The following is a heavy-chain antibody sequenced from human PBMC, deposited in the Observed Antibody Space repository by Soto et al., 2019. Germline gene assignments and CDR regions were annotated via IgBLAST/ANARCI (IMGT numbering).Heavy chain of an antibody. CDR2: IVVGSGNT. V-gene: IGHV1-58*01. Sequence: SVKVSCKASGFTFTSSAVQWVRQARGQRLEWIGWIVVGSGNTNYAQKFQERVTITRDMSTSTAYMELSSLRSEDTAVYYCAAEGIAVKGYYYYGMDVWGQGTTVTVSS. CDR3: AAEGIAVKGYYYYGMDV. J-gene: IGHJ6*02. CDR1: GFTFTSSA. D-gene: IGHD6-19*01.